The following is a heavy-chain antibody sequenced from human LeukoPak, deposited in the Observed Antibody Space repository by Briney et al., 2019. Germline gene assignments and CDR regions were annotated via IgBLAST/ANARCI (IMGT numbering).Heavy chain of an antibody. D-gene: IGHD2-15*01. Sequence: ASVKASCKASGGTFSSYAISWARQAPGQGLEWMGGIIPIFGTANYAQKFQGRVTITADESTSTAYMELSSLRSEDTAVYYCARDHCSGGSCYSVLGLPRNWGQGTLVTVSS. CDR1: GGTFSSYA. V-gene: IGHV1-69*13. CDR2: IIPIFGTA. CDR3: ARDHCSGGSCYSVLGLPRN. J-gene: IGHJ4*02.